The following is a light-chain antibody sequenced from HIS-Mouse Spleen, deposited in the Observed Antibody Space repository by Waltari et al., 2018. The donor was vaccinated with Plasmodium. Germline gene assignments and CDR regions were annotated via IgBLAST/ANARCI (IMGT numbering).Light chain of an antibody. Sequence: AIPLTQSPSSLSASVGDGVTSTCRASQGISSALAWYQQKPGKAPKLLIYDASSLESGVPSRFSGSGSGTDFTLNISSLQPEDFATYYCQQFNSYPLTFGGGTKVEIK. CDR3: QQFNSYPLT. CDR2: DAS. CDR1: QGISSA. V-gene: IGKV1-13*02. J-gene: IGKJ4*01.